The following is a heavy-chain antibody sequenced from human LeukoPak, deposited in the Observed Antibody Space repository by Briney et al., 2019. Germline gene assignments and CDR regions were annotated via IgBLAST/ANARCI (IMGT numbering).Heavy chain of an antibody. V-gene: IGHV1-46*01. CDR2: INPSGGST. J-gene: IGHJ3*02. CDR1: GYTFTSYY. CDR3: ATASPADFWSGLNGICI. D-gene: IGHD3-3*01. Sequence: RASVKVSCKASGYTFTSYYMHWVRQAPGQGLEWMGIINPSGGSTSYAQKFQGRVTMTRDMSTSTDYMELSSLRSEDTAVYYCATASPADFWSGLNGICIWGQGTMVTVSS.